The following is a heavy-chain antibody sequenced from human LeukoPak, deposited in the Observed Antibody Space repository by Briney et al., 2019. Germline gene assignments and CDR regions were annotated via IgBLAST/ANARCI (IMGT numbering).Heavy chain of an antibody. V-gene: IGHV3-23*01. J-gene: IGHJ4*02. CDR2: ISTSGGST. D-gene: IGHD1-26*01. CDR3: AKEYSGNYYYFDY. Sequence: GGSLRLSCAASGFTFSNYAMNWVRQAPGKGLEWVSVISTSGGSTYYADSVKGRFTISRDNSKNTLYLQMNSLRAEDTAVYYCAKEYSGNYYYFDYWGQGTRVTVSS. CDR1: GFTFSNYA.